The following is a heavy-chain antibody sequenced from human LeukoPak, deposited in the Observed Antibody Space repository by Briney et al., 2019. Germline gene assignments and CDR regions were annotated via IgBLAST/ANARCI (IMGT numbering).Heavy chain of an antibody. D-gene: IGHD3-10*01. CDR2: INWNGGST. CDR1: GFTFDDYG. CDR3: ARGGVYYGSGSYYPRD. Sequence: GGSLRLSCAASGFTFDDYGMSWVRQAPGKGLEWVSGINWNGGSTGYADSVKGRFTISRDNAKSSLYLQMNSLRAEDTALYYCARGGVYYGSGSYYPRDWGQGTLVTVSS. V-gene: IGHV3-20*04. J-gene: IGHJ4*02.